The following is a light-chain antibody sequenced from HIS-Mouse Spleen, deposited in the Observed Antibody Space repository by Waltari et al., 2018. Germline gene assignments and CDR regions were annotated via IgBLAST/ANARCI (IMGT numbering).Light chain of an antibody. Sequence: EIVLTQSPGTLSSSPGERVTLYCRASQSVSSSYLAWYQQKPGQAPRLLIYGASSRATGIPDRFSGSGSGTDFTLTISRLEPEDFAVYYCQQYGSSPRTFGQGTKVEIK. V-gene: IGKV3-20*01. CDR3: QQYGSSPRT. CDR1: QSVSSSY. J-gene: IGKJ1*01. CDR2: GAS.